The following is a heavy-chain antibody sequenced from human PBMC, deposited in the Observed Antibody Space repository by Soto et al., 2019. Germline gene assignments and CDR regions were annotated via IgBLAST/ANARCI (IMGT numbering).Heavy chain of an antibody. V-gene: IGHV4-34*01. CDR2: INHSEED. Sequence: NPSETLSLTCAVSGGSFRGHSWTWIRQSPGRGLEWIGDINHSEEDNYSPALKSRVTISLDTTKNQFSLTLMAVPAADAAMHYYSARAYDTNSYYLFDPWGQGTLVTVSS. D-gene: IGHD3-22*01. CDR3: SARAYDTNSYYLFDP. J-gene: IGHJ5*01. CDR1: GGSFRGHS.